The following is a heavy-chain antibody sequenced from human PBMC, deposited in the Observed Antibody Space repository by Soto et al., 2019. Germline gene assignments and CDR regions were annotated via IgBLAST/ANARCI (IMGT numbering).Heavy chain of an antibody. V-gene: IGHV3-23*01. D-gene: IGHD1-26*01. J-gene: IGHJ4*02. CDR3: AKEGWGGSYEPYFDF. CDR2: INGRGDRT. CDR1: GFPSDTYD. Sequence: GGSLRLSCAASGFPSDTYDMGWVRQAPGKGLEWVSGINGRGDRTFVADSVKGRFSISRDISTDTVYLQMNSLKPEDTAVYYCAKEGWGGSYEPYFDFWGQGTVVTVSS.